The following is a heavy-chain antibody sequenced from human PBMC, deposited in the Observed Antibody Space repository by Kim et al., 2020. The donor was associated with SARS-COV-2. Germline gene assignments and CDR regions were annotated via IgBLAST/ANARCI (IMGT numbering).Heavy chain of an antibody. J-gene: IGHJ4*02. V-gene: IGHV4-39*01. CDR3: AGGPDSAKTGY. D-gene: IGHD5-18*01. Sequence: YDNPSLKSRVTISVDASKNQFSLRLSSLTAADTAVYYCAGGPDSAKTGYWGQGTLVTVSS.